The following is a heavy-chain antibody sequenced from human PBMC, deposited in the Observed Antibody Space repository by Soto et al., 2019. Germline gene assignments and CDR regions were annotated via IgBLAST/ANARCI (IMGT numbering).Heavy chain of an antibody. Sequence: PSETLSLTCSVSGDSISSTDYYWSWIRQPPGKGLEWIGYIYYSGTTYYNPSLKSRLTIAVDTSKNQFSLKLSSVTAADTAVYYCASLAKTNGNPQYYYYGMDVWGQGTTVT. V-gene: IGHV4-30-4*08. CDR3: ASLAKTNGNPQYYYYGMDV. J-gene: IGHJ6*02. CDR2: IYYSGTT. CDR1: GDSISSTDYY.